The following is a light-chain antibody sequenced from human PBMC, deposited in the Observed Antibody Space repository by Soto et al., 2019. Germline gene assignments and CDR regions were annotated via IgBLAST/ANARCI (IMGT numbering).Light chain of an antibody. V-gene: IGKV3-15*01. CDR2: SAS. CDR1: QSVSSN. Sequence: EIVMTQSPATLSVSPGERATLSCRASQSVSSNLAWYQQKPGHAPRLLIYSASVRATGIPARFSGSGSGTEFTLTISSLQSEDFAVYYCQQYNNWPRPFGQGTKVEIK. J-gene: IGKJ1*01. CDR3: QQYNNWPRP.